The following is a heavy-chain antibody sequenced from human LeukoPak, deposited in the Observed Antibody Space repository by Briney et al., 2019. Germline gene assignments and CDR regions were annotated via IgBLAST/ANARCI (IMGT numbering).Heavy chain of an antibody. CDR2: IYYSGST. CDR3: ARHDADDSSGYYYGEFDY. V-gene: IGHV4-39*01. Sequence: SETLSLTCTVSGGSISSSSYYWGWIRQPPGKGLEWIGSIYYSGSTYYNPSLKSRVTIPVDTSKNQFSLKLSSVTAADTAVYYCARHDADDSSGYYYGEFDYWGQGTLVTVSS. J-gene: IGHJ4*02. CDR1: GGSISSSSYY. D-gene: IGHD3-22*01.